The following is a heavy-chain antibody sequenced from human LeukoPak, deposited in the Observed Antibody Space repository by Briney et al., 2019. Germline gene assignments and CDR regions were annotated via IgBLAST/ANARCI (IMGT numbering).Heavy chain of an antibody. Sequence: GGSLRLSCAASGFTFSSCAMHWVRQAPGKGLEYVSAISSNGGSTYYIESVKGRFTISRDDAKRTVDLQMDNLRAEDTAIYYCAYRNNFEYWGQGALVTVSS. V-gene: IGHV3-64*02. CDR3: AYRNNFEY. J-gene: IGHJ4*02. D-gene: IGHD1-26*01. CDR1: GFTFSSCA. CDR2: ISSNGGST.